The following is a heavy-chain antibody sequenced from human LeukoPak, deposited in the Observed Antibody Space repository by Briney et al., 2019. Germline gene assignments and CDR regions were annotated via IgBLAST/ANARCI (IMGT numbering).Heavy chain of an antibody. D-gene: IGHD3-10*01. V-gene: IGHV3-66*01. CDR2: IYSGGST. CDR1: GFTVSSNY. J-gene: IGHJ4*02. CDR3: ARFQPKEYYFDY. Sequence: GGSLRLSCAASGFTVSSNYMSWVRQAPGKGLEWVSVIYSGGSTYYADSVKGRFTISRDNSKNTLYLQMNSLRAEDTAVYYCARFQPKEYYFDYWGQGTLVTVSS.